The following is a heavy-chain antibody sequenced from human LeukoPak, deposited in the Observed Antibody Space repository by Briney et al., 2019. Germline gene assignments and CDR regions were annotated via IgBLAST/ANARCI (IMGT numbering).Heavy chain of an antibody. D-gene: IGHD3-16*01. CDR3: AKYGGHPLPHYYLDY. V-gene: IGHV3-23*01. Sequence: AGGSLRLSCAASGFTFSNSAMSWVRQAPGKGLEWVSTLSGSGITTYYADSVKGRFTISRDNSKNTLFLQMNSLRAEDTAVYYCAKYGGHPLPHYYLDYWGQGTQVTVSS. CDR2: LSGSGITT. CDR1: GFTFSNSA. J-gene: IGHJ4*02.